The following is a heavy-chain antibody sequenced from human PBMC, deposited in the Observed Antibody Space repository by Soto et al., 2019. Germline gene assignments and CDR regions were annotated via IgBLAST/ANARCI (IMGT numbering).Heavy chain of an antibody. J-gene: IGHJ5*02. CDR3: ARAGYYYDSSGYSDNWFDP. V-gene: IGHV1-2*04. Sequence: ASVKVSCKASGYTFTGYYMHWVRQAPGQGLEWMGWINPNSGGTNYAQKFQGWVTMTRDTSISTAYMELSRLRSDDTAVYYCARAGYYYDSSGYSDNWFDPWGQGTLVTVS. D-gene: IGHD3-22*01. CDR2: INPNSGGT. CDR1: GYTFTGYY.